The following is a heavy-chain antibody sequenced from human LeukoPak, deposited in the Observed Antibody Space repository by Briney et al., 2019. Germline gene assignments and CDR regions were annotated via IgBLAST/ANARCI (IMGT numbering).Heavy chain of an antibody. D-gene: IGHD1-26*01. V-gene: IGHV1-18*01. CDR2: ISGRSDDI. Sequence: PTASVKVSCKASGYTFTTFGISWVRQAPGRGLEWMGYISGRSDDINFAQNFQDRLPMTTDTSTRTAYMELERLTSDDTAVYYCERDWDGWTDSFDPWGQGTLVIVSS. CDR1: GYTFTTFG. J-gene: IGHJ5*02. CDR3: ERDWDGWTDSFDP.